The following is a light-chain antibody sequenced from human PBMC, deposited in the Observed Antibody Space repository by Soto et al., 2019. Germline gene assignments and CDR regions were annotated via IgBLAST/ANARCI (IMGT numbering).Light chain of an antibody. Sequence: SYELTQAPSVSVAPGQTVEITCGGNNIGSKGVHWYQQKPGQAPVLVVYDDIDRPSGIPERFSGSNSGNTATLTINTVVAGDEADYYCQVWDSTNNHRVFGGGTKLTVL. CDR1: NIGSKG. V-gene: IGLV3-21*02. CDR3: QVWDSTNNHRV. CDR2: DDI. J-gene: IGLJ2*01.